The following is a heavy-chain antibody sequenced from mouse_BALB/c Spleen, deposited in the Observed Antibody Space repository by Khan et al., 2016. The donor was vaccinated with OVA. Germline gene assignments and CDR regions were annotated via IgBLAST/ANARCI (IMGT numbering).Heavy chain of an antibody. CDR1: GFTFSTYG. D-gene: IGHD1-3*01. V-gene: IGHV5-6*01. CDR3: ARHLTWSVAY. Sequence: EVELVESGGDLVKPGGSLRLSCAASGFTFSTYGMSWVRQFPDKRLEWVATINSDGYYTYYPDTLKGRFTISRNNAENTLYLQMSSLKAEDTAIYYCARHLTWSVAYWGHGTLVTVSA. CDR2: INSDGYYT. J-gene: IGHJ3*01.